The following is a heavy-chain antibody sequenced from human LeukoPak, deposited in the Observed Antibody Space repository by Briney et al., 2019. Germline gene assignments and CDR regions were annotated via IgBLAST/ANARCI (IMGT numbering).Heavy chain of an antibody. J-gene: IGHJ6*03. CDR1: GFTFSNYN. V-gene: IGHV3-48*04. Sequence: GGSLRLSCAASGFTFSNYNMNWVRHAPGKGLEWVSGISWNSGSIGYADSVKGRFTISRDNAKNSLYLQMNSLSPEDTAVYYCARGPTYPYYYYMDVWGKGTTVTVSS. CDR2: ISWNSGSI. CDR3: ARGPTYPYYYYMDV. D-gene: IGHD3-16*01.